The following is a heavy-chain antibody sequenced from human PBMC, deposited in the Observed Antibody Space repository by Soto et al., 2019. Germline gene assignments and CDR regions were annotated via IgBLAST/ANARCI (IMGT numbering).Heavy chain of an antibody. V-gene: IGHV1-69*04. D-gene: IGHD5-12*01. J-gene: IGHJ4*02. CDR1: GGTFSSYT. CDR2: IIPILGIA. CDR3: ARDHSGYDFRSY. Sequence: GASVKVSCKASGGTFSSYTISWVRQAPGQGLEWMGRIIPILGIANYAQKFQGRVTITADKSTSTAYIELSSLRSEVTAVYYCARDHSGYDFRSYWGQGTLVTVSS.